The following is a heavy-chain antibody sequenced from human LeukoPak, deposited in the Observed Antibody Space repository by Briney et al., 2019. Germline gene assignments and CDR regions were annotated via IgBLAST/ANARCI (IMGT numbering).Heavy chain of an antibody. CDR1: GYSISSGYY. CDR3: ASPSGYCSSTSCRSFDY. V-gene: IGHV4-38-2*02. J-gene: IGHJ4*02. CDR2: IYYSGST. D-gene: IGHD2-2*01. Sequence: SETLSLTCTVSGYSISSGYYWGWIRQPPGKGLEWIGSIYYSGSTYYNPSLKSRVTISVDTSKNQFSLKLSSVTAADTAVYYCASPSGYCSSTSCRSFDYWGQGTLVTVSS.